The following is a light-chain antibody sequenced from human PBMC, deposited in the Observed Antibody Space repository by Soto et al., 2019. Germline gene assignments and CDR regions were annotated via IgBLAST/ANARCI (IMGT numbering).Light chain of an antibody. J-gene: IGLJ1*01. CDR2: EVS. Sequence: QSALTQPPSASGSPGQSVTISCTGTSSDVGGYNYVSWYQHHPGKAPKVMIYEVSQRPSGVPDRFSGSKSGNTASLTVSGLQAEDEADYYCCSFAGSNYVFGTGTKVTVL. V-gene: IGLV2-8*01. CDR1: SSDVGGYNY. CDR3: CSFAGSNYV.